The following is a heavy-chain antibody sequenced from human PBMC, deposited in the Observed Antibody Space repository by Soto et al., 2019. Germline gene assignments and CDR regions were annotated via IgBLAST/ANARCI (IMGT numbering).Heavy chain of an antibody. D-gene: IGHD4-17*01. J-gene: IGHJ4*02. V-gene: IGHV3-23*01. CDR3: AKDHAWGRRVTTRFDY. CDR1: GFTFSTYG. Sequence: EVQLLESGGNLVQPGGSLRLSCAASGFTFSTYGMTWVRQAPGKGLEWVSSISDSGDSTYYADSVKGRFTISRDNSKNTLFLQMNSLRAEDTDVYYCAKDHAWGRRVTTRFDYWGQGALVTVSS. CDR2: ISDSGDST.